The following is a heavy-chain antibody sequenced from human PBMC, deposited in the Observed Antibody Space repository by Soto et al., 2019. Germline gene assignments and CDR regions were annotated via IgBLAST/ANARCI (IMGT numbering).Heavy chain of an antibody. CDR2: IYWDDDK. Sequence: QITLNESGPTLVKPTQTLTLTCTFSGFSLGTYGVGVGWIRQPPGKALEWLALIYWDDDKRYSPSLKSRLTITEDTPKRQVLLTCTNLDPVDPPTDYCEHKRGGSVHWYSDPWGRGTPVIVSS. CDR1: GFSLGTYGVG. D-gene: IGHD1-26*01. V-gene: IGHV2-5*02. J-gene: IGHJ2*01. CDR3: EHKRGGSVHWYSDP.